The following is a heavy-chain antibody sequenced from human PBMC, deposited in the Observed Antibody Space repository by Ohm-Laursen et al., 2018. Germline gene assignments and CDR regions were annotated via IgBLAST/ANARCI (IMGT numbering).Heavy chain of an antibody. D-gene: IGHD1-26*01. CDR1: GFIFDDYA. CDR3: AGYGGTSR. Sequence: SLRLSCTASGFIFDDYAMHWVRQAPGKGLEWVSGISWNSGSIVYADSVKGRFSISRDNSKNTLSLQMNSLRAEDTAVYYCAGYGGTSRWGQGALVTVS. J-gene: IGHJ4*02. CDR2: ISWNSGSI. V-gene: IGHV3-9*01.